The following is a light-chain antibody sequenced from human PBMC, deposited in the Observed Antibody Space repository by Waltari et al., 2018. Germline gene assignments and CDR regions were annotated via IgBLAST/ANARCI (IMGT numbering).Light chain of an antibody. Sequence: QSVLTQPPPASGTPGQRVTISCSGRSSNIGSNYVYWYQQLPGTAPKLLIYRNNQRPSGVPDRFSGSKSGTSASLAISGLRSEDEADYYCAAWDDSLSAWVFGGGTKLTVL. J-gene: IGLJ3*02. V-gene: IGLV1-47*01. CDR2: RNN. CDR1: SSNIGSNY. CDR3: AAWDDSLSAWV.